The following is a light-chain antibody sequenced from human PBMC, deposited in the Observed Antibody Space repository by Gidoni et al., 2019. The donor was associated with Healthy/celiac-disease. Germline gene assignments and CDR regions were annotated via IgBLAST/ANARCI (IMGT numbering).Light chain of an antibody. CDR3: AAWDSSLNGYV. Sequence: QSVLTQPPSASGTPGQLVTISCSGSSSNVGSNAVNWYQQLPGTAPKLLIYSNNQRPSGVPDRFSGSKSGTSASLAISGLQSEDEADYYCAAWDSSLNGYVFGTGTKVTVL. J-gene: IGLJ1*01. CDR1: SSNVGSNA. CDR2: SNN. V-gene: IGLV1-44*01.